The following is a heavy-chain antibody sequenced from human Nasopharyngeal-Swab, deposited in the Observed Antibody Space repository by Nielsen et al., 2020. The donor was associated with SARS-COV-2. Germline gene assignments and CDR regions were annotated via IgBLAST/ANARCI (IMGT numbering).Heavy chain of an antibody. Sequence: VRQMPGKGPGWVGIIYSGESDTRYRPPFQGQVTISANKSISTAYLQWSSLKASDTAMYYCARHRALGTTVTTGGRGMDVWGQGTTVTVSS. CDR2: IYSGESDT. V-gene: IGHV5-51*01. CDR3: ARHRALGTTVTTGGRGMDV. J-gene: IGHJ6*02. D-gene: IGHD4-17*01.